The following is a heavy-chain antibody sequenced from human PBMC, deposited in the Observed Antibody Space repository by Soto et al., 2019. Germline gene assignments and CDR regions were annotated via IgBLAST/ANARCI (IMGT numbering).Heavy chain of an antibody. Sequence: QITLKESGPTLVKPTQTLTLTCTFSGLSLSTSGVGVGWIRQPPGKALEWLALIYWDDDKRYSPSLKSRLTITKDTSKNQVVLTMTNMDPVDTATYYCAHSWDRSYIAARPGWFDPWGQGTLVTVSS. CDR1: GLSLSTSGVG. D-gene: IGHD6-6*01. J-gene: IGHJ5*02. CDR2: IYWDDDK. V-gene: IGHV2-5*02. CDR3: AHSWDRSYIAARPGWFDP.